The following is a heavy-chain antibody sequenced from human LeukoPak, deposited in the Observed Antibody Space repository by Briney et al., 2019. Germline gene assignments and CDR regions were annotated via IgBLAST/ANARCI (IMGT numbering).Heavy chain of an antibody. CDR1: GFTFSSYW. CDR2: IKQDGSEK. J-gene: IGHJ4*02. Sequence: GGSLRLSCAAPGFTFSSYWMSWVRQAPGKGLEWVANIKQDGSEKYYVDSVKGRFTISRDNAKNSLYLQMNSLRAEDTAVYYCARGGDYYDSSGYYYMVYWGQGTLVTVSS. D-gene: IGHD3-22*01. CDR3: ARGGDYYDSSGYYYMVY. V-gene: IGHV3-7*01.